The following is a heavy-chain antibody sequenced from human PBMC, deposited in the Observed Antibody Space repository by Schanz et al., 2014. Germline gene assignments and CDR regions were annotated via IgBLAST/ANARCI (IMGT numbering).Heavy chain of an antibody. V-gene: IGHV4-59*08. Sequence: QVQLQESGPGLVKPSETLSLMCTVSGGSMDTHYWGWIRQPPGKGLEWIAFIYSSGIANYNPSLGGRVTIAVDTSKNQFPLRLTSVTAADTAMYFCARQGDVYRLDYWGQGILVTVSS. CDR1: GGSMDTHY. D-gene: IGHD1-26*01. CDR3: ARQGDVYRLDY. CDR2: IYSSGIA. J-gene: IGHJ4*02.